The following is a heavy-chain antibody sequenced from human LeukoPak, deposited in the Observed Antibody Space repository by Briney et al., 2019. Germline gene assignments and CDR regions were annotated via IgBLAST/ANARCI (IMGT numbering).Heavy chain of an antibody. CDR2: IYYSGST. CDR3: ASRRIAVAIDYFDY. D-gene: IGHD6-19*01. CDR1: GGSISSSSYY. J-gene: IGHJ4*02. V-gene: IGHV4-39*01. Sequence: PSETLSLTCTVSGGSISSSSYYWGWIRQPPGKGLEWIGSIYYSGSTYYNPSLKSRVTISVDTSKNQFSLKLSSVTAADTAVYYCASRRIAVAIDYFDYWGQGTLVTVSS.